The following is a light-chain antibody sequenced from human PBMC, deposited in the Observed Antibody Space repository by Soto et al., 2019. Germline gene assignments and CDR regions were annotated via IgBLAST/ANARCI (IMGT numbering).Light chain of an antibody. J-gene: IGLJ1*01. Sequence: QSALTQPPSVSGAPGQRVTISCTGSSSNIGAGYDVHWYQQLPGTAPKLLIYGNSNRPSGIPGRFSGSKSGNTASLTISGLQPEDEADYYCSSYTTSNTRQIVFGTGTKVTVL. CDR1: SSNIGAGYD. CDR3: SSYTTSNTRQIV. V-gene: IGLV1-40*01. CDR2: GNS.